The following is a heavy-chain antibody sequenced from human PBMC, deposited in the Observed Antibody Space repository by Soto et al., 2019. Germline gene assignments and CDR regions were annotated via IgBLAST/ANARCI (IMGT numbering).Heavy chain of an antibody. J-gene: IGHJ6*02. V-gene: IGHV4-4*07. Sequence: QVQLQESGPGLVKPSETLSITCTVSGESISSYYWSWIRKPAGKGLAWIGRIYITGSTDYNPPLKTHVTISVVSPKNQCSLKLTSVPAVATAVYCCVIGCSGSGCFTDYGMDVLGQGTTVTVSS. CDR1: GESISSYY. D-gene: IGHD2-15*01. CDR3: VIGCSGSGCFTDYGMDV. CDR2: IYITGST.